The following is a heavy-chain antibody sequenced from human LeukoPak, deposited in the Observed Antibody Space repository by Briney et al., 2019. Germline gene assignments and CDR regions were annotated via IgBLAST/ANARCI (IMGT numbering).Heavy chain of an antibody. D-gene: IGHD6-13*01. Sequence: GGSLRLSCAASGFTFSSYAMSWVRQAPGKGLEWVSAISGSGGSTYYADSVKGRFTISRVNSMNTLYLQMTTLRGDDTAVYYCASGRYSNRWFYFDNWGQGTVVTVSS. CDR1: GFTFSSYA. CDR2: ISGSGGST. CDR3: ASGRYSNRWFYFDN. V-gene: IGHV3-23*01. J-gene: IGHJ4*02.